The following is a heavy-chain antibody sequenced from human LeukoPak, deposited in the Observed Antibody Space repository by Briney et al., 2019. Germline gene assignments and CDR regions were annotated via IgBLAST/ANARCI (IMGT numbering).Heavy chain of an antibody. CDR1: GYTFTSYY. CDR3: ARPYCSSTSCYEGSYYFDY. Sequence: GASVKVSCKASGYTFTSYYMHWVRQAPGQGLEWMGIINPSGGSTSYAQKFQGRVTMTRDTSTSTVYMELSSLRSEDTAVYYCARPYCSSTSCYEGSYYFDYWGQGTLVTVSS. CDR2: INPSGGST. D-gene: IGHD2-2*01. J-gene: IGHJ4*02. V-gene: IGHV1-46*01.